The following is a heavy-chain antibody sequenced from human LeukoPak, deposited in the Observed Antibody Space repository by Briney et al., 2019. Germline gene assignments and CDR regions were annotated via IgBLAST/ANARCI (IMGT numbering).Heavy chain of an antibody. CDR3: ARVFGGSGWTPSWFDP. CDR2: IYYSGST. Sequence: PSETLSLTCTVSGGSISSYYWSWIRQPAGKGLEWIGYIYYSGSTNYNPSLKSRVTISVDTSKNQFSLKLSSVTAADTAVYYCARVFGGSGWTPSWFDPWGQGTLVTVSS. J-gene: IGHJ5*02. D-gene: IGHD6-19*01. V-gene: IGHV4-59*01. CDR1: GGSISSYY.